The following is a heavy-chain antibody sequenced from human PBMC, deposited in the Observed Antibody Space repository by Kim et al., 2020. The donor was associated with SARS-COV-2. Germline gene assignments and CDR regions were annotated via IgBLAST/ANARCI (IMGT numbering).Heavy chain of an antibody. V-gene: IGHV3-21*01. Sequence: GGSLRLSCAASGFTFSSYSMNWVRQAPGKGLEWVSSISSSSSYIYYADSVKGRFTISRDNAKNSLYLQMNSLRAEDTAVYYCASLCIAVAGTCLDYWGQGTLVTVSS. CDR1: GFTFSSYS. CDR2: ISSSSSYI. CDR3: ASLCIAVAGTCLDY. J-gene: IGHJ4*02. D-gene: IGHD6-19*01.